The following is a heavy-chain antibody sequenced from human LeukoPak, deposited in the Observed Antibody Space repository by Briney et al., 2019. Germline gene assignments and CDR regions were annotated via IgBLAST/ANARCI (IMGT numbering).Heavy chain of an antibody. CDR3: ARLEGRAHYDFWSGFLAAFDI. CDR1: GFTFSSYA. D-gene: IGHD3-3*01. V-gene: IGHV3-30-3*01. CDR2: ISYDGSNK. Sequence: PGRFLRLSCAASGFTFSSYAMHWVRQAPGKGLEWVAVISYDGSNKYYADSVKGRFTISRDNSKNTLYLQMNSLRAEDTAVYYCARLEGRAHYDFWSGFLAAFDIWGQGTMVTVSS. J-gene: IGHJ3*02.